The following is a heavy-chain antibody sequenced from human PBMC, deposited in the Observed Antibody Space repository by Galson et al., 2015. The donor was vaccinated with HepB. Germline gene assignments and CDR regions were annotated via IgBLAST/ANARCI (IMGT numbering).Heavy chain of an antibody. Sequence: SVKVSCKVSGYTFSTYSVTWVRQAPGHGLEWMGWISAYNRKTNYAQKFQGRVSMTTDTSTSTVYMELRRLRSDDTAIYYCARGALVVGVAATLNNWFDPWGQGTLVTVSS. CDR3: ARGALVVGVAATLNNWFDP. CDR2: ISAYNRKT. CDR1: GYTFSTYS. V-gene: IGHV1-18*01. D-gene: IGHD2-15*01. J-gene: IGHJ5*02.